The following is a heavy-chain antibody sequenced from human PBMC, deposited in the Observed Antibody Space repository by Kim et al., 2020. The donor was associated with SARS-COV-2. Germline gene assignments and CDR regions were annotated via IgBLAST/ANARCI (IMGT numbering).Heavy chain of an antibody. Sequence: SETLSLTCAVYGGSFSGYYWSWIRQPPGKGLEWIGEINHSGSTNYNPSLKSRVTISVDTSKNQFSLKLSSVTAADTAVYYCASPYSSSWYSFDYWGQGTLVTVSS. CDR2: INHSGST. D-gene: IGHD6-13*01. V-gene: IGHV4-34*01. CDR3: ASPYSSSWYSFDY. CDR1: GGSFSGYY. J-gene: IGHJ4*02.